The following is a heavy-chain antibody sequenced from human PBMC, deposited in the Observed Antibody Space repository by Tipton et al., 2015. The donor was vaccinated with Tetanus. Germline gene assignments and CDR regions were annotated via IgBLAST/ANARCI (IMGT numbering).Heavy chain of an antibody. V-gene: IGHV3-7*03. CDR1: GFDFRSDW. Sequence: SLRLSCAASGFDFRSDWMTWVRQAPGKGLEWVANIKQDGNEKYHVDSVKGRFTISRDNGKNLLYQEMNSLRVEDTAVYYCARDPHTIRTGNHRGFDYWGQGTLVTVSS. J-gene: IGHJ4*02. D-gene: IGHD3-10*01. CDR3: ARDPHTIRTGNHRGFDY. CDR2: IKQDGNEK.